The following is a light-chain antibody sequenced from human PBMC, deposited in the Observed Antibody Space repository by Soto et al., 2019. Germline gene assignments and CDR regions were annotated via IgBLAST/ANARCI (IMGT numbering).Light chain of an antibody. CDR1: SSNIGAGYD. Sequence: QSVLTQPPSVSGAPGQRVTISCTGSSSNIGAGYDVHWYQQLPGTAPKLLIYGNSNRPSGVPDRFSGSKYGTSASLAITGVQAEDEADYYCQSYDSRLSAVVFGGGTKLTVL. V-gene: IGLV1-40*01. CDR3: QSYDSRLSAVV. CDR2: GNS. J-gene: IGLJ2*01.